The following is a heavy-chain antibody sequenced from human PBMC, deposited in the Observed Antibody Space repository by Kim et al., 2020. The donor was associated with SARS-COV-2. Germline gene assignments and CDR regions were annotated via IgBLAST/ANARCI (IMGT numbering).Heavy chain of an antibody. CDR2: P. D-gene: IGHD3-9*01. Sequence: PTYAQGFTGRFVFSLDTSVSTAYLQISSLKAEDTAVYYCARASLTGYLDYWGQGTLVTVSS. J-gene: IGHJ4*02. V-gene: IGHV7-4-1*02. CDR3: ARASLTGYLDY.